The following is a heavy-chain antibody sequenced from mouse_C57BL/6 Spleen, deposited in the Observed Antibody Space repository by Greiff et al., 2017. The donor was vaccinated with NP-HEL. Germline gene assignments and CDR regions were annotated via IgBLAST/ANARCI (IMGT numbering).Heavy chain of an antibody. CDR2: IDPEDGDT. V-gene: IGHV14-1*01. J-gene: IGHJ2*01. Sequence: VQLQQSGAELVRPGASVKLSCTASGFNIKDYYMHWVKQRPEQGLEWIGRIDPEDGDTEYAPKFQGKATMTADTSSNTAYLQLSSLTSEDTAGYYFTFITTVAFDYWGQGTTLTVSS. D-gene: IGHD1-1*01. CDR3: TFITTVAFDY. CDR1: GFNIKDYY.